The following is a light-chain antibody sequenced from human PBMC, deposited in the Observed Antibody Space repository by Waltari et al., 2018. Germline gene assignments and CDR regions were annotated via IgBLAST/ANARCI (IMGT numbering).Light chain of an antibody. CDR3: NSYAGSNNWV. CDR2: EVS. CDR1: SSDVGNYKY. Sequence: QSALTQPPSASGSPGQSVTISCTGTSSDVGNYKYVSWYQQHPGKAPKLMVYEVSKRPPGVPDRFSGSKSGNTASLIVSGLQAEDEADYYCNSYAGSNNWVFGGGTKLTVL. J-gene: IGLJ3*02. V-gene: IGLV2-8*01.